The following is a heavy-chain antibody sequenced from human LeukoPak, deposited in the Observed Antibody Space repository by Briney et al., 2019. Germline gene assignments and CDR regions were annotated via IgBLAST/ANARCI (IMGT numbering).Heavy chain of an antibody. CDR2: SNDSGGT. CDR1: GGTFSGYY. J-gene: IGHJ3*02. Sequence: SETLSLTCAVYGGTFSGYYWSWIRQPPGKRLEWVGESNDSGGTNYNPSLKSRVTISADKSKNQVSLKLTSVTAADTAVYYCARDRDCSGGSCYPDAFDIWGQGTMVTVSS. D-gene: IGHD2-15*01. CDR3: ARDRDCSGGSCYPDAFDI. V-gene: IGHV4-34*01.